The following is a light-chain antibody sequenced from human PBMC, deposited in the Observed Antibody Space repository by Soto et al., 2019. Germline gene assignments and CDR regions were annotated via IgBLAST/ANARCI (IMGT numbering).Light chain of an antibody. V-gene: IGKV3-20*01. CDR1: QSVSSSF. CDR3: QQYDRSPWT. CDR2: GAS. J-gene: IGKJ1*01. Sequence: EIVLTQSPGTLSLSPGERATLSCRASQSVSSSFLAWYQQKAGQAPSLLIYGASSRATGIPDRFSGSGSGTDFTLTISRLEPEDFAVYYCQQYDRSPWTFGQGTKVEIK.